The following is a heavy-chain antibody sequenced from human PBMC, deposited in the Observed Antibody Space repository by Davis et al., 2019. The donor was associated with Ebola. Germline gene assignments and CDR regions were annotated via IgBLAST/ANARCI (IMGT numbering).Heavy chain of an antibody. CDR2: ISSSSSTI. D-gene: IGHD3-10*01. CDR1: GFTVSSNY. J-gene: IGHJ4*02. V-gene: IGHV3-48*01. CDR3: ANTLYGSGSYYLLY. Sequence: GESLKISCAASGFTVSSNYMSWVRQAPGKGLEWVSSISSSSSTIYYADSVKGRFTISRDNAKNSLYLQMNSLRAEDTAVYYCANTLYGSGSYYLLYWGQGTLVTVSS.